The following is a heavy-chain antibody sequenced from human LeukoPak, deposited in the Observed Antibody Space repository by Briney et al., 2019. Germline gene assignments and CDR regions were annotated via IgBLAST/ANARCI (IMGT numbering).Heavy chain of an antibody. V-gene: IGHV1-2*02. CDR2: INPNSGGT. Sequence: ASVKVSCKASGYTFTGYYMHWVRQAPGQGLEWMGWINPNSGGTNYARKFQGRVTMTRDTSISTAYMELSRLRSDDTAVYYCARVVDTAMVIDYWGQGALVTVSS. J-gene: IGHJ4*02. CDR3: ARVVDTAMVIDY. D-gene: IGHD5-18*01. CDR1: GYTFTGYY.